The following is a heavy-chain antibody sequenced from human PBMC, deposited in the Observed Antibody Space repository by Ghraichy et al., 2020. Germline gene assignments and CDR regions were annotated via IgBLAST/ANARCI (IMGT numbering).Heavy chain of an antibody. CDR1: GFTFRSHS. V-gene: IGHV3-30*04. J-gene: IGHJ6*02. CDR3: AREAYFYDSGGDYYYDYYGMGV. CDR2: MSNGESNK. D-gene: IGHD3-22*01. Sequence: GGSLRLSCAASGFTFRSHSMHWVRQAPGKGLEWVAIMSNGESNKYYAESVKGRFTISRDNSKNTLYLQMNSLRAEDTAVYYCAREAYFYDSGGDYYYDYYGMGVWSPGTTVTIFS.